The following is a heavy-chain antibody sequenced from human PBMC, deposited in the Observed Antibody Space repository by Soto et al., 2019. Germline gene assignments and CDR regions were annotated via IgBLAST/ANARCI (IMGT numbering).Heavy chain of an antibody. Sequence: VQLVQSGAEMKKPGASVKLSCKTSGINYNTYAIHWVRQAPGQGLEWMGWINAGNGDTRYSQNFQGRVTLTRDTSASTVYMDLDSLKSEDTGVYYCARAISGYVTGGQGTLVTVSS. CDR2: INAGNGDT. D-gene: IGHD5-12*01. V-gene: IGHV1-3*01. CDR1: GINYNTYA. J-gene: IGHJ4*02. CDR3: ARAISGYVT.